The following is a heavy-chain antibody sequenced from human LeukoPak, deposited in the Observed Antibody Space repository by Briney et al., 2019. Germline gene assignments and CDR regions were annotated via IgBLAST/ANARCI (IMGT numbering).Heavy chain of an antibody. D-gene: IGHD2-2*01. CDR2: IWYDGSNK. J-gene: IGHJ4*02. CDR3: ARGPGRSSTSCYDY. V-gene: IGHV3-33*01. CDR1: GFTFSSYG. Sequence: GGSLRLSCAASGFTFSSYGMHWVRQAPGKGLEWVAVIWYDGSNKYYADSVKGRFTISRDNSKNTLYLQMNSLRAEDTAVYYCARGPGRSSTSCYDYWGQGTLVTVSS.